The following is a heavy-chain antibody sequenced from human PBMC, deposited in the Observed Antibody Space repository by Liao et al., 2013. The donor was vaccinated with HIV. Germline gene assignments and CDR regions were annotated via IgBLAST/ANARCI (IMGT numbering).Heavy chain of an antibody. J-gene: IGHJ4*02. V-gene: IGHV4-39*07. CDR1: GGSISSSNYY. CDR2: IYYSGTT. Sequence: QVQLQESGPGLVRPSETLSLTCTVSGGSISSSNYYWGWIRQPPGKGLEWIGSIYYSGTTHYNPSLKSRVTISIDTSKNQFSLTLSSVTAADTALYYCARGVPPDFWGRGTLVIVSS. D-gene: IGHD5/OR15-5a*01. CDR3: ARGVPPDF.